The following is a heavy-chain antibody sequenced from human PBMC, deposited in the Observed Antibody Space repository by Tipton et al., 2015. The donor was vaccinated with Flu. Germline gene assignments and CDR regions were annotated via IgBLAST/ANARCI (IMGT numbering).Heavy chain of an antibody. Sequence: TLSLTCAVSGDSIRSSDYYWGWIRQPPGKGLEWLGNIHRSGSTYYNSSLQSRVTISIDRSNNQVSLRLVSVTATDTAIYYCARRDYSNYVSDPKNWFDPWGQGTLVTVSS. V-gene: IGHV4-39*07. CDR1: GDSIRSSDYY. CDR3: ARRDYSNYVSDPKNWFDP. J-gene: IGHJ5*02. CDR2: IHRSGST. D-gene: IGHD4-11*01.